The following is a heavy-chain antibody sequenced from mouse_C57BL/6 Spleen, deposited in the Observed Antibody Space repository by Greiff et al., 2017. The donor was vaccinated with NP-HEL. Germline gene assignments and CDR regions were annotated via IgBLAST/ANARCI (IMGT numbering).Heavy chain of an antibody. CDR3: ASDGSSNYYAMDY. J-gene: IGHJ4*01. V-gene: IGHV1-53*01. CDR1: GYTFTSYW. Sequence: VQLQQPGTELVKPGASVKLSCKASGYTFTSYWMHWVKQRPGQGLEWIGNINPSNGGTNYNEKFKSKATLTVDKSSSTAYMQLSSLTSEDSAVYYCASDGSSNYYAMDYWGQGTSVTVSS. CDR2: INPSNGGT. D-gene: IGHD1-1*01.